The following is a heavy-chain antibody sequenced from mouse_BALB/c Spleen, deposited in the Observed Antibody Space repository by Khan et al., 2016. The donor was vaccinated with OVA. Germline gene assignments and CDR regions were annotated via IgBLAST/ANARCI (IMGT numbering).Heavy chain of an antibody. V-gene: IGHV2-6-7*01. D-gene: IGHD1-2*01. CDR2: IWGDGST. Sequence: VQLQESGPGLVAPSQSLSITCTVSGFSLIDYGVNWVRQPPGKGLEWLGMIWGDGSTDYNSALKSRLSISKDNSKSQVFLKMNSLQTDDTARYYCARELRLGGFAYWGQGTLVTVSA. CDR3: ARELRLGGFAY. J-gene: IGHJ3*01. CDR1: GFSLIDYG.